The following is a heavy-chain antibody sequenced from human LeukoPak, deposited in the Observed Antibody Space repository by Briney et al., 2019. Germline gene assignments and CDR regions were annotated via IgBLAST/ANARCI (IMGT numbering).Heavy chain of an antibody. D-gene: IGHD3-22*01. Sequence: ASVKVSCKASGYTFTSYGISWVRQAPGQGLEWMGWISAYNGNTNYAQKLQSRVTMTTDTSTSTAYMELRSLRSDDTAVYYCARLYYYDSSGPNWFDPWGQGTLVTVSS. CDR1: GYTFTSYG. V-gene: IGHV1-18*01. CDR3: ARLYYYDSSGPNWFDP. CDR2: ISAYNGNT. J-gene: IGHJ5*02.